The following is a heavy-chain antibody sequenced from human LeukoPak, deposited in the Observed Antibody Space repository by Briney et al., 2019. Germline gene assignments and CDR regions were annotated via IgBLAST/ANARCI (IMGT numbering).Heavy chain of an antibody. Sequence: ASVKVSCKVSGYTLTELSMHWVRQAPGKGLEWMGGFDPEDGGTIYAQKFQGRVTMTEDTSTDTAYMELSSLRSEDTAVSYCATVGTYCSSTSCSDYWGQGTLVTVSS. CDR2: FDPEDGGT. J-gene: IGHJ4*02. CDR1: GYTLTELS. CDR3: ATVGTYCSSTSCSDY. D-gene: IGHD2-2*01. V-gene: IGHV1-24*01.